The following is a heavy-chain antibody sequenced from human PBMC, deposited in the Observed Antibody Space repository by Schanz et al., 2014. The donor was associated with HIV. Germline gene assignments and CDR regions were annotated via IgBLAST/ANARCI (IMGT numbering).Heavy chain of an antibody. D-gene: IGHD5-18*01. Sequence: QVQLVESGGGVVQPGRSLRLSCAASGFIFSSYGMYWVRQAPGKGLEWVAVVWDDGSKRYYAESVRGRVTISRDNPKNTLYLQIDSLRVEDRAMYYCAKDRNGYNQPIESWGHGTLVSVSS. V-gene: IGHV3-33*03. J-gene: IGHJ5*01. CDR3: AKDRNGYNQPIES. CDR2: VWDDGSKR. CDR1: GFIFSSYG.